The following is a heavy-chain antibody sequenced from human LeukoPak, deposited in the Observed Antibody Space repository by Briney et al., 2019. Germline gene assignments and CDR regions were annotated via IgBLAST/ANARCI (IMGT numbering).Heavy chain of an antibody. CDR2: ISGSDGST. CDR1: GFTFSNYA. V-gene: IGHV3-23*01. CDR3: AGDRAYPNDVFNI. D-gene: IGHD2-21*01. J-gene: IGHJ3*02. Sequence: GGSLRLSCAASGFTFSNYAMSWVRQAPGKGLEWVSAISGSDGSTWYADSVKGRFTISRDNSKNTLYLHMNSLRDEDTALYYCAGDRAYPNDVFNIWGQGTMITVS.